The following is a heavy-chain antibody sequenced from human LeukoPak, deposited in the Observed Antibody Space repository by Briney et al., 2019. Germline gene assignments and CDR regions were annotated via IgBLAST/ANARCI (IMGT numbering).Heavy chain of an antibody. CDR3: AKGDIVVVVAATPDC. CDR1: GFTFSSYA. Sequence: GGSLRLSCAASGFTFSSYAMSWVRQASGKGLEWVSAISGSGGSTYYADSVKGRFTISRDNSKNTLYLQMNSLRAEGTAVYYCAKGDIVVVVAATPDCWGQGTLVTVSS. CDR2: ISGSGGST. V-gene: IGHV3-23*01. D-gene: IGHD2-15*01. J-gene: IGHJ4*02.